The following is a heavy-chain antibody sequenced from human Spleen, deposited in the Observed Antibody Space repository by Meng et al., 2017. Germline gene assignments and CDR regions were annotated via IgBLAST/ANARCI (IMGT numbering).Heavy chain of an antibody. D-gene: IGHD2-21*02. CDR2: INNSGTT. CDR1: VESFSGYY. V-gene: IGHV4-34*01. J-gene: IGHJ4*02. Sequence: QLQQWGAGLLKPSETLSLTCAVYVESFSGYYWSWIRQPPGKGLEWIGGINNSGTTDYNPSLKSRVTMSVATSKKQFSLKLSSVTAADTALYYCRLAYCDSDCGDYWGQGTLVTVSS. CDR3: RLAYCDSDCGDY.